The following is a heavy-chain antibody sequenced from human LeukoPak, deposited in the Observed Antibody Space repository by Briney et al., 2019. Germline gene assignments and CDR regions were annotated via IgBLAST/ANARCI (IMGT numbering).Heavy chain of an antibody. J-gene: IGHJ4*02. CDR1: GGSISSGGYY. Sequence: SETLSLTCTVSGGSISSGGYYWSWIRQHPGKGLEWIGYIYYSGSTYYNPSLKSRVTISVDTSKNQFSLKLSSVTAADTAVYYCARFIVTMNTAMVSVFDYWGQGTLVTVSS. CDR3: ARFIVTMNTAMVSVFDY. V-gene: IGHV4-31*03. CDR2: IYYSGST. D-gene: IGHD5-18*01.